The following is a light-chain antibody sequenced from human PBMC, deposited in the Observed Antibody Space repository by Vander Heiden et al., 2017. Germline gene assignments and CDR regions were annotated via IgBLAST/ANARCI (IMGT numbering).Light chain of an antibody. CDR2: DVS. CDR1: RSDVGGSTY. J-gene: IGLJ1*01. Sequence: QSALPQPASVSGSPGPAITISCTRTRSDVGGSTYVAWYQQHPGNAPKLMIYDVSNRPSGVSNRFSGSKSGNTASLTISGLQAEDEADEYCSSYTSSSTYVFGTGTKVTVL. V-gene: IGLV2-14*03. CDR3: SSYTSSSTYV.